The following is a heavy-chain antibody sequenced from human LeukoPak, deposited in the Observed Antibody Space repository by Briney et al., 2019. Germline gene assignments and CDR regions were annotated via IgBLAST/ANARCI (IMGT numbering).Heavy chain of an antibody. V-gene: IGHV4-39*01. D-gene: IGHD1-14*01. Sequence: PSETLSLTCTVSGGSISSSSYYWGWIRQPPGKGLEWIGSIYYSGSTYYNPSLKSRVTISVDTSKNQFSLKLSSVTAADTAVYYCARQGRGGNRNFDYWGQGTLVTVSS. CDR2: IYYSGST. J-gene: IGHJ4*02. CDR1: GGSISSSSYY. CDR3: ARQGRGGNRNFDY.